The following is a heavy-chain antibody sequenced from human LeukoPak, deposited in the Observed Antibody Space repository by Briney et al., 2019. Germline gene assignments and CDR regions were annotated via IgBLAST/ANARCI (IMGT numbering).Heavy chain of an antibody. CDR1: GYTFTCYD. V-gene: IGHV1-2*02. D-gene: IGHD6-19*01. J-gene: IGHJ4*02. CDR2: INPNNGGT. CDR3: ARVAVAAAFDY. Sequence: AAGKVSCKASGYTFTCYDMHWVRQAPGQGLEWRGWINPNNGGTNYAQKFQGRVTMTRDTSISTAYMELSRPRSDDTAVYYCARVAVAAAFDYWGQGTLVTVSS.